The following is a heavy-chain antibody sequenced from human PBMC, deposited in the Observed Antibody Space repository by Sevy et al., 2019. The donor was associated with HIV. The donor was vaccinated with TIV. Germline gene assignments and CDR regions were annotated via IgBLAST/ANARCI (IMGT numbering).Heavy chain of an antibody. D-gene: IGHD6-19*01. V-gene: IGHV3-7*03. J-gene: IGHJ4*02. CDR3: AKVPIAVAGLEFDY. CDR1: GFTFSTSW. CDR2: IRHTGSEK. Sequence: GGSLRLSCAASGFTFSTSWMTWVRQAPGKGLEWVANIRHTGSEKYYVDSVKGRFTISRDDSKNSLYLQLNSLRAEDTAVYYCAKVPIAVAGLEFDYWGQGTLVTVSS.